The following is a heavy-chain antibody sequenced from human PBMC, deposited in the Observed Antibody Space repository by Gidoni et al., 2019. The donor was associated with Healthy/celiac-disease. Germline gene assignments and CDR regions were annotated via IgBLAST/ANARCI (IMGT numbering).Heavy chain of an antibody. Sequence: GVRQAPGKGLEWVAVISYDGSNKYYADSVKGRFTISRDNSKNTLYLQMNSLRAEDTAVYYCARAEGYYDSSGYSPDYWGQGTLVTVSS. CDR2: ISYDGSNK. D-gene: IGHD3-22*01. V-gene: IGHV3-30-3*01. CDR3: ARAEGYYDSSGYSPDY. J-gene: IGHJ4*02.